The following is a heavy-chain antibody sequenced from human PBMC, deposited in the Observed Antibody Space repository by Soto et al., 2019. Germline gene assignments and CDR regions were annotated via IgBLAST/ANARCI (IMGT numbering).Heavy chain of an antibody. D-gene: IGHD1-26*01. CDR2: IWYDGSNK. CDR3: ARDRSYREDYYYGMDV. J-gene: IGHJ6*02. CDR1: GFTFSSYG. V-gene: IGHV3-33*01. Sequence: GGSLRLSCAASGFTFSSYGMHWVRQAPGKGLEWVAVIWYDGSNKYYVDSVKGRFTISRDNSKNTLYLQMNSLRAEDTAVYYCARDRSYREDYYYGMDVWGQGTTVTVSS.